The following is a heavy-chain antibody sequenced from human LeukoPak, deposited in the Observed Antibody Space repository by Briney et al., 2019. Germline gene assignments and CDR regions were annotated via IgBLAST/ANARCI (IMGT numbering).Heavy chain of an antibody. J-gene: IGHJ4*02. CDR3: ARIIVTGTTDY. CDR2: IHYSGGT. V-gene: IGHV4-31*03. Sequence: SETLSLTCTVSGASISSGGFYWSWIRQHPEKGLEWIGYIHYSGGTYYNPSLKSRVPMSVETSKNQFSLKLSSVIAADTAVYYCARIIVTGTTDYWGQGTLVTVSS. CDR1: GASISSGGFY. D-gene: IGHD1-1*01.